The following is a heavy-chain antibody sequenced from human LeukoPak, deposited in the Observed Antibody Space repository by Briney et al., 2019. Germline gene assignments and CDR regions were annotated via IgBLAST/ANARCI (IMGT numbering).Heavy chain of an antibody. CDR1: GFTFSSYG. Sequence: GGSLRLSCAASGFTFSSYGMHWVRQAPGKGLEWVVVVSYDGSNKKCADSVKGRFTISRDNSKSMLYLQMNSLRAEDTAVYYCARGPRVRGFDPWGQGTLVTVSS. D-gene: IGHD1-1*01. J-gene: IGHJ5*02. CDR3: ARGPRVRGFDP. V-gene: IGHV3-30*19. CDR2: VSYDGSNK.